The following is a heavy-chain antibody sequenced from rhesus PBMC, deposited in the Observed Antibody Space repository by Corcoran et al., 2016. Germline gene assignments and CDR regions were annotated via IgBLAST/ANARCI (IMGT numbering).Heavy chain of an antibody. D-gene: IGHD6-19*01. CDR2: ISGSIGST. Sequence: QVQLQESGPGLVKPSATLSLPCAVSGGSVSSSNWWSWIREPPGKGRVGIGYISGSIGSTYYNPSLKSRVTISTDTSKNQFSLKLSSVTAADTAVYYCARVGRNYYGLDSWGQGVVVTVSS. CDR3: ARVGRNYYGLDS. J-gene: IGHJ6*01. CDR1: GGSVSSSNW. V-gene: IGHV4-65*01.